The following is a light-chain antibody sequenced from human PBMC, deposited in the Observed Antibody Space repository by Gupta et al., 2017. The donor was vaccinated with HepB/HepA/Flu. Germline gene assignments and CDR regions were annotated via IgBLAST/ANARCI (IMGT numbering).Light chain of an antibody. Sequence: DIQMTQSPSSLSASIGDRVTITCRASQIITTYLSWYQQKPGKAPRLLISSASRLQSGVPSRFSGSGSGTDFTRTISSLQLEDFATDYCQQSYDIPCTFGPGTTVDI. CDR1: QIITTY. CDR3: QQSYDIPCT. V-gene: IGKV1-39*01. J-gene: IGKJ3*01. CDR2: SAS.